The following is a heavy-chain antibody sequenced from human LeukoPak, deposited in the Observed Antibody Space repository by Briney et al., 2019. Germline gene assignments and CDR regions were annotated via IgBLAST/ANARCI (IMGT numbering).Heavy chain of an antibody. D-gene: IGHD3-22*01. Sequence: PSETLSLTCAVYGGSFSGYYWSWIRQPPGKGPEWIGEINHSGSTNYNPSLKSRVTISVDTSKNQFSLKLSSVTAADTAVYYCARHGFYYDSSGYLGLWGQGTLVTVSS. J-gene: IGHJ4*02. V-gene: IGHV4-34*01. CDR2: INHSGST. CDR3: ARHGFYYDSSGYLGL. CDR1: GGSFSGYY.